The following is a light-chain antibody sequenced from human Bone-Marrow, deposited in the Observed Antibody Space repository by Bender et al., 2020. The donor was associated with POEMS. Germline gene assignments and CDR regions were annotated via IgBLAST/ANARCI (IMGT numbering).Light chain of an antibody. Sequence: QSALTQPASVSGSPGQSITISCTGTSTDVGRYDLVSWYQHHPGKAPKLMIYDVTNRPSGVSNRFSGSKSGNTASLTISGLRAEDEADYYCCSYAGSQVVCGGGTKLTVL. CDR2: DVT. V-gene: IGLV2-23*02. J-gene: IGLJ2*01. CDR3: CSYAGSQVV. CDR1: STDVGRYDL.